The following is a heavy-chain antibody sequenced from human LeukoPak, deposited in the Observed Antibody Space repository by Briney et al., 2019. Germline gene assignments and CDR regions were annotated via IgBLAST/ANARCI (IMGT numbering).Heavy chain of an antibody. D-gene: IGHD3-10*01. V-gene: IGHV1-69*04. Sequence: SVKVSCKASGGTFSSYAISWVRQAPGQGREWMGRIIPILGIANYAEKVQGRVTITADKSKSTAYMELSSLRSEDTAVYYCARDPGSGSYSFDYWGQGTLVTVSS. J-gene: IGHJ4*02. CDR2: IIPILGIA. CDR1: GGTFSSYA. CDR3: ARDPGSGSYSFDY.